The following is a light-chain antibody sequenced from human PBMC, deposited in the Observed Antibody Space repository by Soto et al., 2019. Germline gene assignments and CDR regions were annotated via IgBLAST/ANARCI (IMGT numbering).Light chain of an antibody. V-gene: IGLV2-23*01. J-gene: IGLJ2*01. CDR1: SSGFGSYNL. CDR3: CSYAGSVL. CDR2: GGS. Sequence: QSALTQPASVSGSPGQSITISCTGGSSGFGSYNLVSWYQQHPGKAPKLMIYGGSRRPAGVSDRFSGSKSGNMASLTISGLQAEDEADYYCCSYAGSVLFGGGTKVTVL.